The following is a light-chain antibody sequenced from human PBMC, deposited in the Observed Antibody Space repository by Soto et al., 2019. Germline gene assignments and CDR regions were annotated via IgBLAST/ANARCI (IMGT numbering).Light chain of an antibody. J-gene: IGLJ2*01. CDR3: TSWTTSPTMI. V-gene: IGLV2-14*03. CDR2: DVN. CDR1: SSDISAYNF. Sequence: QSVLTQPASVSGSPGQSITLSCTGTSSDISAYNFVSWYQQHPGKAPKLMLYDVNIRTSGVSNRFSGSKSGNTASLTISGLQAEDAADYYCTSWTTSPTMIFGGGTKLTVL.